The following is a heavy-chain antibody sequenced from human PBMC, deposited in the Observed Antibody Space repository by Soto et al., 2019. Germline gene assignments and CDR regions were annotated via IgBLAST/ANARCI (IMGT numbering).Heavy chain of an antibody. J-gene: IGHJ5*02. CDR1: GGSMSSYY. V-gene: IGHV4-59*08. D-gene: IGHD6-13*01. CDR2: IYYSGST. Sequence: SETLSLTCTVSGGSMSSYYWGWFRQPPGKGLEWIGYIYYSGSTSYNPSLKSRLSISLETSKKQFSLRMTSVTAADTAVYYCARHQSHSSSYVDPWGQGTLVTVSS. CDR3: ARHQSHSSSYVDP.